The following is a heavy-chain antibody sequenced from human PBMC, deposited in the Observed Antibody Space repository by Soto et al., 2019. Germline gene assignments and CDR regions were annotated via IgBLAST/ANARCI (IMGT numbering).Heavy chain of an antibody. CDR3: SRGAGYHYYYNAMDV. D-gene: IGHD2-2*01. CDR1: GFTFSSYW. J-gene: IGHJ6*02. CDR2: INGEGSYT. V-gene: IGHV3-74*03. Sequence: GGSLRLSCAASGFTFSSYWMHWVRQAPGKGLEWLTRINGEGSYTTYADSVKGRFTISRDNAKNTLYLQLSSLRAEDTAIYYCSRGAGYHYYYNAMDVWGRGTTVTVSS.